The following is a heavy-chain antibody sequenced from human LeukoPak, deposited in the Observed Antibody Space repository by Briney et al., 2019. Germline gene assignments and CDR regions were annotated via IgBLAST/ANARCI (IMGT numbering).Heavy chain of an antibody. CDR2: IYYSGST. D-gene: IGHD2-21*01. CDR3: ARDLPSKPTYCGGDCYKEGNWFDP. CDR1: GGSFSGYY. J-gene: IGHJ5*02. V-gene: IGHV4-59*01. Sequence: SETLSLTCAVYGGSFSGYYWSWIRQPPGKGLEWIGYIYYSGSTNYNPSLKSRVTISVDTSKNQFSLKLSSVTAADTAVYYCARDLPSKPTYCGGDCYKEGNWFDPWGQGTLVTVSS.